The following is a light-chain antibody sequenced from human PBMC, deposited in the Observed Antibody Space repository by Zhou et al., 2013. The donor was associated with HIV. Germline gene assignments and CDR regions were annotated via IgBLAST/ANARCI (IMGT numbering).Light chain of an antibody. Sequence: IQVTQSPSFLSASVGDRVTITCRASQGIRSNLAWYQQKPGKAPRLLIYAASTLQSGVPSRFSGSGSGTEFTLTISSLQPDDFATYYCQQCNNSPLTFGGGTKVEIK. V-gene: IGKV1-9*01. CDR3: QQCNNSPLT. J-gene: IGKJ4*01. CDR1: QGIRSN. CDR2: AAS.